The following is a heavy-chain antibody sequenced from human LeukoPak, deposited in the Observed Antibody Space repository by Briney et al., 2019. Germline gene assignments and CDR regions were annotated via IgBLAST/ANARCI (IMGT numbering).Heavy chain of an antibody. J-gene: IGHJ4*02. D-gene: IGHD3-10*01. CDR1: GFTFSSYG. CDR3: AKGAGGSYGLYYFDY. V-gene: IGHV3-21*04. Sequence: PGGSLRLSCAASGFTFSSYGMSWVRQAPGKGLEWVSSISSSSIYIYYADSLKGRFTISRDNSKNTVYLQMNTLRAEDTAVYYCAKGAGGSYGLYYFDYWGQGTLVTVSS. CDR2: ISSSSIYI.